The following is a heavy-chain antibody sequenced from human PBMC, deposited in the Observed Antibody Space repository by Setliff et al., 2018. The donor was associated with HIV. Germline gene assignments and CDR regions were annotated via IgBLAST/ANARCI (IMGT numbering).Heavy chain of an antibody. D-gene: IGHD2-15*01. V-gene: IGHV4-31*11. Sequence: SETLSLTCAVSGGSIVSGGFYFSWIRHHPGKGLEWIGTVYYTGKTYYNPSLQSRLTMSADTSKNQLYLKINSVTAADTAVYFCARDLHANYHVVDIWGPGTMVTVSS. CDR1: GGSIVSGGFY. CDR2: VYYTGKT. J-gene: IGHJ3*02. CDR3: ARDLHANYHVVDI.